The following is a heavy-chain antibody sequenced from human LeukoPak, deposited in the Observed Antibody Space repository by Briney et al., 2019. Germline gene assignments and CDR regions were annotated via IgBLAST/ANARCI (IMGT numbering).Heavy chain of an antibody. CDR3: ASLRGVETYYFDY. V-gene: IGHV3-23*01. CDR1: GFTFSSYA. J-gene: IGHJ4*02. CDR2: ISGSGGST. D-gene: IGHD3-10*01. Sequence: GGSLRLSCAASGFTFSSYAMSWVRQAPGKGLEWVSAISGSGGSTYYADSVKGRFTISRDNSKNMLCLQMNSLRAEDTAVYYCASLRGVETYYFDYWGQGTLVTVSS.